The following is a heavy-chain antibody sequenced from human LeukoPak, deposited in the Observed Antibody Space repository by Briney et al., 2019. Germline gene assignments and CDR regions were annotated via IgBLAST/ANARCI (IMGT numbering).Heavy chain of an antibody. Sequence: GASVKVSCKASGYTFTSYGISWVRQAPGQGLEWMGWISAYNGNTNYAQKLQGRVTMTTDTSTSTAYMELRSLRSDDTAVYYCARSLSSWQWLVRNFDYWGQGTLVTVSS. V-gene: IGHV1-18*01. D-gene: IGHD6-19*01. CDR2: ISAYNGNT. CDR1: GYTFTSYG. J-gene: IGHJ4*02. CDR3: ARSLSSWQWLVRNFDY.